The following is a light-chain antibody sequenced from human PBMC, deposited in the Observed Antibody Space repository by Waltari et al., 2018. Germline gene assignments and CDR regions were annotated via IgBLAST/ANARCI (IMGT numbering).Light chain of an antibody. J-gene: IGLJ3*02. V-gene: IGLV1-47*01. CDR3: ATWDGSLSSWV. CDR2: NDH. CDR1: SSTIGSYY. Sequence: QSVLTQPPSASGTPGQRVTIFCSGSSSTIGSYYVYWYQQLPGTAPKLLMFNDHARPSGVPDRCSGSKSGTSASLAISGLRSEDEADYYCATWDGSLSSWVFGGGTKLTVL.